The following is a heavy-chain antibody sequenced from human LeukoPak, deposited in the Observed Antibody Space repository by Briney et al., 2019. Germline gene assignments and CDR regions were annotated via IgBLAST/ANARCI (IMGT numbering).Heavy chain of an antibody. CDR2: VSNSGNT. D-gene: IGHD3-22*01. CDR1: GGSIRNYY. V-gene: IGHV4-59*08. CDR3: ASRAFYDSSGLDF. J-gene: IGHJ4*02. Sequence: SETLSLTCSVSGGSIRNYYWTWIRQPPGKGLEWIGHVSNSGNTKYNPSLKSRVTISIDTSKKHFSLNLSSVSAADTAVYYCASRAFYDSSGLDFWGQGILVTVSS.